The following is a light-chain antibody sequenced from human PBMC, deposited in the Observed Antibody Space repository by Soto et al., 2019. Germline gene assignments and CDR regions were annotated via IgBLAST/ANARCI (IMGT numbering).Light chain of an antibody. Sequence: QSALTQPASVSGSPGQSITISCTGVSSDLGGYNYVSWYQQHPGKAPKLMIFDVSDRPSGVSNRFSASKSGNTASLTVSGLQAEDEADYFCSSYASSTTLVIFGGGTKVTVL. CDR1: SSDLGGYNY. J-gene: IGLJ2*01. CDR2: DVS. V-gene: IGLV2-14*03. CDR3: SSYASSTTLVI.